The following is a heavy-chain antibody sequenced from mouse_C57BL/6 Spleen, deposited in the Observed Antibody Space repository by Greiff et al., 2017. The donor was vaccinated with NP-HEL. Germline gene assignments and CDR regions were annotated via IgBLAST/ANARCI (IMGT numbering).Heavy chain of an antibody. CDR2: IDPSDSYT. D-gene: IGHD2-9*01. CDR3: ARKTYYGYDVLFDY. J-gene: IGHJ2*01. Sequence: QVQLQQPGAELVMPGASVKLSCKASGYTFTSYWMHWVKQRPGQGLEWIGEIDPSDSYTNYNQKFKGKYTLTVDKSSSTAYMQLSSLTSEDSAVYYCARKTYYGYDVLFDYWGQGTTLTVSS. CDR1: GYTFTSYW. V-gene: IGHV1-69*01.